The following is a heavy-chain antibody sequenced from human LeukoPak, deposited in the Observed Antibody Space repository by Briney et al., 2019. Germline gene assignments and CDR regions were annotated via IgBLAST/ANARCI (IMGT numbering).Heavy chain of an antibody. CDR1: GFTFTSYE. CDR3: ARRITKGAFDI. CDR2: ISSSGSTI. D-gene: IGHD3-10*01. J-gene: IGHJ3*02. Sequence: PGGSLRLSCAASGFTFTSYEMNWVRQAPGKGLEWVSYISSSGSTIYYADSVKGRFTISRDNAKNSLYLQMNSLRAEDTAVYYCARRITKGAFDIWGQGTMVTVSS. V-gene: IGHV3-48*03.